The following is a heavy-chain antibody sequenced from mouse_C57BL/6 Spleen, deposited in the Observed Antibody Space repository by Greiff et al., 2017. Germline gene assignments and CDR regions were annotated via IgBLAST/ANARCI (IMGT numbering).Heavy chain of an antibody. Sequence: QVQLQQSGAELVMPGASVKLSCKASGYTFTSYWMHWVKQRPGQGLEWIGEIDPSDSYTNYNQKFKGKSTLTVDKSSSTAYMQLSSLTSEDSAVYYCARTVFDYWGQGTTLTVSS. CDR1: GYTFTSYW. J-gene: IGHJ2*01. V-gene: IGHV1-69*01. CDR3: ARTVFDY. CDR2: IDPSDSYT.